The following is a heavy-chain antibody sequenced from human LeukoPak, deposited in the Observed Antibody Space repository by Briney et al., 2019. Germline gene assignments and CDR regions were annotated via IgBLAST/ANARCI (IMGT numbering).Heavy chain of an antibody. Sequence: SETLSLTCTVSGGSISSYYWSWIRQPPGKGLEWIGYIYYSGSTNYNPSLKSRVTISVDTSKNQFSLKLSSVTAADTAVYYCARVNYYGSGSYYIVDYWGQGTLVTVSS. CDR3: ARVNYYGSGSYYIVDY. CDR1: GGSISSYY. CDR2: IYYSGST. D-gene: IGHD3-10*01. V-gene: IGHV4-59*01. J-gene: IGHJ4*02.